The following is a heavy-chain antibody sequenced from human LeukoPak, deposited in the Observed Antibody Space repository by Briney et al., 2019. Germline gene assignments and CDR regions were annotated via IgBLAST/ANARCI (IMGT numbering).Heavy chain of an antibody. V-gene: IGHV3-48*02. Sequence: QPGGSLRLSCAASGFIFSNYNMNWVRQAPGKGLEWVSYISSSSGTVYYANSVKGRFTISRDNAKNSLYLQMNSLRDDDTAVYYCARGSGYSYDYWGQGTLVTVSS. D-gene: IGHD5-18*01. J-gene: IGHJ4*02. CDR3: ARGSGYSYDY. CDR1: GFIFSNYN. CDR2: ISSSSGTV.